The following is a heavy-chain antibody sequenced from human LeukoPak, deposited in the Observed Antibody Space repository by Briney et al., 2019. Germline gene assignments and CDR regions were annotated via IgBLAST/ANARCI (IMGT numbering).Heavy chain of an antibody. J-gene: IGHJ5*02. Sequence: ASVKVSCKASGYTFTGYYIHWVRPAAGQGLEWMGWIYPNSGGTHYAQKFQGRITMTRDTSISTAYMELSSLRSDDTAVYYCASGDFGDGSGLNWFDPWGQGTLVTVSS. CDR3: ASGDFGDGSGLNWFDP. D-gene: IGHD3-10*01. CDR1: GYTFTGYY. V-gene: IGHV1-2*02. CDR2: IYPNSGGT.